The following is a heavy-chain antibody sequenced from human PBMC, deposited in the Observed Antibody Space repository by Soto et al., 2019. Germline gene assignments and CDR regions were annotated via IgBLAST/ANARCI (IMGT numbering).Heavy chain of an antibody. Sequence: EEQLVESGGDLVQPGGSLRLSCAASGFTVSNNYMSWVRQAPGKGLEWVSLINSGGSTYYTVSVMGRFTIPRESSKNTLYLQMTSLRAEDTAMYYCAVYSHKGYWGQGTLVPVSS. J-gene: IGHJ4*02. CDR2: INSGGST. CDR3: AVYSHKGY. D-gene: IGHD6-13*01. CDR1: GFTVSNNY. V-gene: IGHV3-66*01.